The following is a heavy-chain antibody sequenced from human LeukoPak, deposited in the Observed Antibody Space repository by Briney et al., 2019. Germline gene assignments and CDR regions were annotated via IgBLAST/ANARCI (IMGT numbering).Heavy chain of an antibody. V-gene: IGHV3-23*01. D-gene: IGHD3-22*01. J-gene: IGHJ4*02. Sequence: GGSLRLSCSGPGFTFSSYAMRWVRQAPGKGLEWVSAISTSGSTTYYADSVKGRFTISRDNSRNTVYLQMSSLRAEDTAVYYCARMSSGYEDYWGQGTLVTVSS. CDR1: GFTFSSYA. CDR3: ARMSSGYEDY. CDR2: ISTSGSTT.